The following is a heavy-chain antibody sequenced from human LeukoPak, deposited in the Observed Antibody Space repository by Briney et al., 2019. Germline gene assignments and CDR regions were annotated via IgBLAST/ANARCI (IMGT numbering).Heavy chain of an antibody. Sequence: PSETLSLTCTASCGSIRSALGSWVRQPPGKGLEWIGYLHNSGNTVYSPSLMSRVTISVDTSKNHLSLTLTSVTAAYTAVYYCARPSAYNPCNFDYWGQGTLVTVSS. J-gene: IGHJ4*02. CDR1: CGSIRSAL. D-gene: IGHD5-24*01. V-gene: IGHV4-59*08. CDR3: ARPSAYNPCNFDY. CDR2: LHNSGNT.